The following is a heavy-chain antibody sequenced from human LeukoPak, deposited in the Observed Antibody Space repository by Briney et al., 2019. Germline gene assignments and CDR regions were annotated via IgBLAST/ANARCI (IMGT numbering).Heavy chain of an antibody. CDR2: INSDGSST. V-gene: IGHV3-74*01. D-gene: IGHD6-19*01. CDR1: GFTFSSYW. CDR3: AKDAPRLIAVAGKGDY. J-gene: IGHJ4*02. Sequence: PGGSLRLSCAASGFTFSSYWMHWVRQAPGKGLVWVSRINSDGSSTSYADSVKGRFTISRDNAKNTLYLQMNSLRAEDTAVYYCAKDAPRLIAVAGKGDYWGQGTLVTVSS.